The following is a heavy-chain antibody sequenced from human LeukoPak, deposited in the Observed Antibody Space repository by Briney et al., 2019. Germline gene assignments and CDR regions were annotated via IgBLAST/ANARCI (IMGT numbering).Heavy chain of an antibody. CDR1: GYTLTELS. J-gene: IGHJ4*02. CDR2: FDPEDGET. D-gene: IGHD3-22*01. CDR3: ATRTWAYDSSGYYHY. V-gene: IGHV1-24*01. Sequence: ASVKVSCKVSGYTLTELSMHWVRQAPGKGLEWMGGFDPEDGETIYAQKFQGRVTMTEDTSTDTAYMELSSLRSEDTAVYYCATRTWAYDSSGYYHYWGQGTLVTVSS.